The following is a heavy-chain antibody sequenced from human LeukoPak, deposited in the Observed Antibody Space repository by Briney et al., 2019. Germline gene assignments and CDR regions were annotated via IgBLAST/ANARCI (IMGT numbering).Heavy chain of an antibody. J-gene: IGHJ4*02. V-gene: IGHV3-21*01. CDR1: GFTFSTFS. D-gene: IGHD5-12*01. CDR3: ARGGYSDDDSGH. Sequence: GESLRLSCAASGFTFSTFSMNWVRQAPGKGLEWVSSISSGSRHIYYADSVKGRFTISRDNAKNSLFLQMNSLRTEDTAVYYCARGGYSDDDSGHWGQGTLVTVSP. CDR2: ISSGSRHI.